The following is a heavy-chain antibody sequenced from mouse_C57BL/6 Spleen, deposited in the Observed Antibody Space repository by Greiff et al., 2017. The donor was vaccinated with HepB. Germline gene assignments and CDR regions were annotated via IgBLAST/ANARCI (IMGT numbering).Heavy chain of an antibody. CDR2: ISYSGST. CDR3: ARDLGSAWFAY. V-gene: IGHV3-1*01. D-gene: IGHD4-1*01. CDR1: GYSITSGYD. J-gene: IGHJ3*01. Sequence: DVQLQESGPGMVKPSQSLSLTCTVTGYSITSGYDWHWIRHFPGNKLEWMGYISYSGSTNYNPSLKSRISITHDTSKNHFFLKLNSVTTEDTATYYCARDLGSAWFAYWGQGTLVTVSA.